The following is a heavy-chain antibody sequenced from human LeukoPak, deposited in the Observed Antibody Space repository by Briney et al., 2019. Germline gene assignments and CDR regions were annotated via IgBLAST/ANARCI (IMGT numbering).Heavy chain of an antibody. D-gene: IGHD3-10*01. Sequence: PGGSLRLSCAASGFTFSSYAMNWVRQAPGKGLEWVSAISGSGGSTYYADSVKGRFTISRDNSKNTLYLQMNSLRAEDTAVYHCAGSPYYYGSGSYYGDWGQGTLVTASS. CDR1: GFTFSSYA. V-gene: IGHV3-23*01. CDR2: ISGSGGST. CDR3: AGSPYYYGSGSYYGD. J-gene: IGHJ4*02.